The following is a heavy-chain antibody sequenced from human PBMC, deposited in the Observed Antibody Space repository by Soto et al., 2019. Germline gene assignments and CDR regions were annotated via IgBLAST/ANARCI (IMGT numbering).Heavy chain of an antibody. J-gene: IGHJ4*02. CDR3: ALRPGGGGY. Sequence: EVQLVESGGGLIQPGGSLRLSCAVSGFTVSNNYMSWVRQAPGKGLEGVSVIYSGGYTAYGDSVKGRFTISRDNSKNTLYLQRKSLGADETGGVYWALRPGGGGYWGQGTLVTVSS. CDR1: GFTVSNNY. V-gene: IGHV3-53*01. CDR2: IYSGGYT. D-gene: IGHD3-10*01.